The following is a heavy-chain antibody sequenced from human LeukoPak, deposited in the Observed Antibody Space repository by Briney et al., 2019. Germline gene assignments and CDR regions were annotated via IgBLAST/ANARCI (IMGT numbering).Heavy chain of an antibody. V-gene: IGHV3-11*04. CDR2: ISSSGSTI. J-gene: IGHJ4*02. D-gene: IGHD5-12*01. CDR3: AKGGYDWSLGY. CDR1: GFTFSDYY. Sequence: GGSLRLSCVASGFTFSDYYMSWIRQAPGKGLEWISYISSSGSTIYYADSVKGRFTISRDNSKNTLYLQMNSLRAEDTAVYYCAKGGYDWSLGYWGQGTLVTVSS.